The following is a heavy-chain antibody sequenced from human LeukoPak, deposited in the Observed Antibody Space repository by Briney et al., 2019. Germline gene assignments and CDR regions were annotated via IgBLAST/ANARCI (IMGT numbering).Heavy chain of an antibody. Sequence: SETLSLTCTVSGGSISSGGYYWSWIRQHPGKGLEWIGYIYYSGSTNYNPSLKSRVTISVDTSKNQFSLKLSSVTAADTAVYYCARVGIAADSDYWGQGTLVTVSS. D-gene: IGHD6-13*01. CDR3: ARVGIAADSDY. CDR1: GGSISSGGYY. V-gene: IGHV4-61*08. J-gene: IGHJ4*02. CDR2: IYYSGST.